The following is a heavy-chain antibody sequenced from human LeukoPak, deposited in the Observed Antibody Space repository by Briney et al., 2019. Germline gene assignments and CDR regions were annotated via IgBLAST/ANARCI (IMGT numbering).Heavy chain of an antibody. CDR3: AKDRGQWLAFFDY. V-gene: IGHV3-23*01. CDR1: GFTFSSYA. CDR2: ISGSGGST. D-gene: IGHD6-19*01. Sequence: GGSLRLSCAASGFTFSSYAMSWARQAPGKGLEWVSAISGSGGSTYYADSVKGRFTISRDNSKNTLYLQMNSLRAEDTAVYYCAKDRGQWLAFFDYWGQGTLVTVSS. J-gene: IGHJ4*02.